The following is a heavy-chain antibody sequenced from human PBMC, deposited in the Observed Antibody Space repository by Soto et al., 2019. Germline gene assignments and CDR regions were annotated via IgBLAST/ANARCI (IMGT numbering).Heavy chain of an antibody. CDR1: GYTFRSYD. J-gene: IGHJ5*01. Sequence: QVQLVQSGAEVKKPGASVKVSCTGSGYTFRSYDIHGVRQATGQGLEWMGWVNPNTGNTGYAQKFQGRVTMTRDMAKSSAYREVNSLTSEDTAIYYCARAYGAGSFDFWGQGIRVSV. CDR2: VNPNTGNT. CDR3: ARAYGAGSFDF. V-gene: IGHV1-8*01. D-gene: IGHD3-10*01.